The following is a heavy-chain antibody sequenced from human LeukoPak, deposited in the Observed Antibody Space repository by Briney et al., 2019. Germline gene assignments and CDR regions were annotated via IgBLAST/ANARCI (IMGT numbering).Heavy chain of an antibody. CDR1: GGSISRHY. V-gene: IGHV4-59*11. Sequence: PSETLSLTCSVSGGSISRHYWSWIRQPPGKGLEWIGNILNGGKTHYHPSLKSRVTISGDTSKNQFSLKLSSVTAADTAVYYCARGTGTTSYYYMDVWGKGTTVTVSS. D-gene: IGHD1-7*01. CDR3: ARGTGTTSYYYMDV. J-gene: IGHJ6*03. CDR2: ILNGGKT.